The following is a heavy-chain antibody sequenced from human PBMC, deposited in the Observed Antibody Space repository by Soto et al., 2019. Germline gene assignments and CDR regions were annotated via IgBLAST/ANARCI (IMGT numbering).Heavy chain of an antibody. Sequence: TLSLTCTVSGGSISSDDFYWSWIRQPPGKGLEWIGYISNSGSTGYNPSLKTRLSMSVDRSKNQFTLRLTSVTAADTAVYFCATESGSTYGYFDHWGQGTQVTVSS. CDR1: GGSISSDDFY. J-gene: IGHJ4*02. CDR2: ISNSGST. V-gene: IGHV4-30-4*01. CDR3: ATESGSTYGYFDH. D-gene: IGHD5-18*01.